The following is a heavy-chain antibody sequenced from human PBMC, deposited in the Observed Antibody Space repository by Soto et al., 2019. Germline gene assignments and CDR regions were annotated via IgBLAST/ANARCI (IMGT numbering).Heavy chain of an antibody. CDR1: GFTFSSSF. CDR2: INQDGGGT. D-gene: IGHD6-19*01. V-gene: IGHV3-7*03. Sequence: EVQLAESGGGLVQPGGSLRLSCVASGFTFSSSFMGWVRQAPGKGLEWVANINQDGGGTYYVDSVEGRFTISRDNAKDSLYLQMNSLRGEDTAVYYCARYFRGSGRYFFDYWGQGTLVTVSS. CDR3: ARYFRGSGRYFFDY. J-gene: IGHJ4*02.